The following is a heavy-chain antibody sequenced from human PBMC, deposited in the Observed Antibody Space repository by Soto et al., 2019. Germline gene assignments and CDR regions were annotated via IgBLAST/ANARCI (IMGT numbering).Heavy chain of an antibody. J-gene: IGHJ3*02. Sequence: QVQLVESGGGVVQPGRSLRLSCAASGFTFSSYAMHWVRQAPGKGLEWVAVISYDGSNKYYADSVKGRFTISRDNSKNTLYLQMNSLRAEDTAVYYCARDLKDSGTADAFDIWGQGTMVTVSS. V-gene: IGHV3-30-3*01. D-gene: IGHD2-15*01. CDR2: ISYDGSNK. CDR3: ARDLKDSGTADAFDI. CDR1: GFTFSSYA.